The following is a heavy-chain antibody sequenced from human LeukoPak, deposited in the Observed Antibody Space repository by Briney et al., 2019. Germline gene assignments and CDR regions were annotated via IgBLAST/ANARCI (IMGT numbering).Heavy chain of an antibody. J-gene: IGHJ3*02. D-gene: IGHD2/OR15-2a*01. V-gene: IGHV4-59*01. CDR2: IYYSGST. Sequence: SETLSLTCPVPGAPISSYSWSWIRQPPGRGRDWFGYIYYSGSTNYNPSLKSRVTISVDTSKNQFSLKLSSVTAADTAVYYCARVSRGAFDIWGQGTMVTVSS. CDR1: GAPISSYS. CDR3: ARVSRGAFDI.